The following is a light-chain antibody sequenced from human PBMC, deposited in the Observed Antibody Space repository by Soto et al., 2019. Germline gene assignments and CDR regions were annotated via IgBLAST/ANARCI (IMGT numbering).Light chain of an antibody. V-gene: IGKV1-5*01. CDR1: QNIGRF. J-gene: IGKJ1*01. CDR2: DAS. Sequence: DIQMTQSPSSLSASVGDRVTITCRASQNIGRFLNWHQQKPGKAPNVLINDASSLESGVPSRFSGSGSGTEFTLTISSLQPDDIATYYCQQYKSYSTFGQGTKVDIK. CDR3: QQYKSYST.